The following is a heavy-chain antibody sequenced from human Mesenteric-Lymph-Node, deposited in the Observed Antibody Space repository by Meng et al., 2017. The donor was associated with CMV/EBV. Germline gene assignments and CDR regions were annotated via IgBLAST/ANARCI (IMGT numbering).Heavy chain of an antibody. Sequence: GESLKISCAASGFTFSDYYMSWIRQAPGKGLEWVSYISSSGSTIYYADSVKGRFTISRDNAKNSLYLQMNSLRAEDTAVYYCARDGIYCSGGSCHSGFDYWGQGTLVTVSS. CDR2: ISSSGSTI. CDR3: ARDGIYCSGGSCHSGFDY. J-gene: IGHJ4*02. D-gene: IGHD2-15*01. CDR1: GFTFSDYY. V-gene: IGHV3-11*04.